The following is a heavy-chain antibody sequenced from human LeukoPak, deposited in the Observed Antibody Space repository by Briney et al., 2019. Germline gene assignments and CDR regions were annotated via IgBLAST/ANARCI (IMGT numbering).Heavy chain of an antibody. Sequence: GGSLRLSCAASGFTFSSYSMNWVRQAPGKGLEWVSSISSSSSYIYYADSVKGRFTISRDNAKNTLYLQMNSLRAEDTAVYYCARGGVTGAWDYWGQGILVTLSS. CDR3: ARGGVTGAWDY. CDR1: GFTFSSYS. D-gene: IGHD1-26*01. CDR2: ISSSSSYI. J-gene: IGHJ4*02. V-gene: IGHV3-21*01.